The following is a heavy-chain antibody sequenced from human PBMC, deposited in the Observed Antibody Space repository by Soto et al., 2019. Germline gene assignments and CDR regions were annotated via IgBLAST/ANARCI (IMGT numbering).Heavy chain of an antibody. CDR2: IYYSGST. J-gene: IGHJ6*02. Sequence: SETLSLTCTVSGGSISSSSYYWGWIRQPPGKGLEWIGSIYYSGSTYYSPSLKSRVTISVDTSKNQFSLKLSSVTAADTAVYYCARDLSWYLGYYYYGMAVWGQGTTVTVSS. CDR1: GGSISSSSYY. V-gene: IGHV4-39*01. CDR3: ARDLSWYLGYYYYGMAV. D-gene: IGHD6-13*01.